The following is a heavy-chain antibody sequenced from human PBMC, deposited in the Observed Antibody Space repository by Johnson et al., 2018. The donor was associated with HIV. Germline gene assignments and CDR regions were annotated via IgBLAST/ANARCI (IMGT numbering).Heavy chain of an antibody. CDR3: SSYSGSGSPSPTHYVPFDI. J-gene: IGHJ3*02. Sequence: VQLVESGGGLVQPGGSLRLSCAASGSTFSDHYMDWVRQAPGKGLEWVGRSRDKVNRYTTEYAASVKGRFTISRDESKNLLYLQMNSLKTEDTAVYYCSSYSGSGSPSPTHYVPFDIWGQGTMVTVSS. V-gene: IGHV3-72*01. CDR1: GSTFSDHY. D-gene: IGHD3-10*01. CDR2: SRDKVNRYTT.